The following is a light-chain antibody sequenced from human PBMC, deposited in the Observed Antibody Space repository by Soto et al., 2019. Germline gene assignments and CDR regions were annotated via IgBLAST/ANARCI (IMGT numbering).Light chain of an antibody. Sequence: QLVLTQPPSVSATPGQRVTISCSGTSSNIGRTTVNWYQQFPGAAPRFLIYNNNQRPSGVPDRFSGSKSGTSASLAISGLQSEDEAEYFCASWDVSLIGPVFGGGTKLTVL. CDR3: ASWDVSLIGPV. CDR2: NNN. CDR1: SSNIGRTT. J-gene: IGLJ3*02. V-gene: IGLV1-44*01.